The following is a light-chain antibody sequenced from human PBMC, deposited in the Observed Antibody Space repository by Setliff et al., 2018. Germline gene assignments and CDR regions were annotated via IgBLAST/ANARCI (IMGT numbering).Light chain of an antibody. V-gene: IGLV1-44*01. J-gene: IGLJ1*01. CDR1: SSNIGSHS. Sequence: QSVLTQPPSASGTPGQRVTISCSGSSSNIGSHSVSWYQQLPGTAPKLLIYKNSQRSSGVPDRFSGSKSGTSASLAISGLQSEDEADYHCATWDDGLNGYVFASGTKV. CDR2: KNS. CDR3: ATWDDGLNGYV.